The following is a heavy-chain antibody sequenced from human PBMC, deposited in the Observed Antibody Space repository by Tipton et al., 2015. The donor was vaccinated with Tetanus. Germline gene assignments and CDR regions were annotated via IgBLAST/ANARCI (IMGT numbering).Heavy chain of an antibody. Sequence: TLSLTCTVSGGSISSSSHYWTWIRQRPGKGLEWIDYVYYSGTTYFDLSLQSRLTLSVDTSRNLFSLKLTSVTAADTGIYYCARDTGSTSAMDVWGQGTAVTVSS. CDR2: VYYSGTT. J-gene: IGHJ6*02. V-gene: IGHV4-31*03. CDR3: ARDTGSTSAMDV. CDR1: GGSISSSSHY.